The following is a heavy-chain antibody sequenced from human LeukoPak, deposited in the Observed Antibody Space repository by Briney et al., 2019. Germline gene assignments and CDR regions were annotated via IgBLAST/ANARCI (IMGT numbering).Heavy chain of an antibody. CDR1: GFSFKDAW. CDR3: TTVPRD. V-gene: IGHV3-15*01. CDR2: IFSKSEGGTT. Sequence: PGGSLRLSCAASGFSFKDAWMSWVRQAPGKGLEWVGRIFSKSEGGTTDSAAPAKGRFTISRDDSKNTVYLQLNSLKSDDTAVYYCTTVPRDWGQRALVTVCS. D-gene: IGHD3-10*01. J-gene: IGHJ4*02.